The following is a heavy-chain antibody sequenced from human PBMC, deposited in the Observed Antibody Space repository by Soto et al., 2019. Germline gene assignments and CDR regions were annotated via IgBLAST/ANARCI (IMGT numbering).Heavy chain of an antibody. CDR2: ISGSGGST. V-gene: IGHV3-23*01. Sequence: GGSLRLSCAASGFTFSSYAMSWVRQAPGKGQERVSAISGSGGSTYYADSVKCRFTISRDNSKNTLYLQLNSLRAEDTAVYFFVIYHFLRSLWFGDLLGALDIWAEGTMVTV. CDR3: VIYHFLRSLWFGDLLGALDI. J-gene: IGHJ3*02. D-gene: IGHD3-10*01. CDR1: GFTFSSYA.